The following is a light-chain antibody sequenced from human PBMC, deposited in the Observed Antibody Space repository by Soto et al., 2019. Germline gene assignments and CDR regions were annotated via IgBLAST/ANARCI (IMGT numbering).Light chain of an antibody. CDR1: QSVSSY. CDR3: QQRSNWPVT. CDR2: DAS. Sequence: EIVLTQSPATLSLSPGERATLSCRASQSVSSYLAGYQHKPGQAPRLLIHDASNRATGIPARFSGSGSGTDFTLTISSLEPEDFAFYYCQQRSNWPVTFGQGTRLKIK. J-gene: IGKJ5*01. V-gene: IGKV3-11*01.